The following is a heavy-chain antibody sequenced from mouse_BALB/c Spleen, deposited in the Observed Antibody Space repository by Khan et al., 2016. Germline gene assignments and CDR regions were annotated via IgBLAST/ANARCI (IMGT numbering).Heavy chain of an antibody. CDR2: MNTYTGEP. Sequence: QIQLVQSGPELKKPGETVKISCKASGYTFTNYGMNWVKQAPGEGLKWMGWMNTYTGEPTYADDFKGRFAFSLTTSARTAYLQINNLKNEDTATYFCARDYDYDGDWYFDVWGAGTTVTVSS. CDR3: ARDYDYDGDWYFDV. V-gene: IGHV9-3-1*01. J-gene: IGHJ1*01. D-gene: IGHD2-4*01. CDR1: GYTFTNYG.